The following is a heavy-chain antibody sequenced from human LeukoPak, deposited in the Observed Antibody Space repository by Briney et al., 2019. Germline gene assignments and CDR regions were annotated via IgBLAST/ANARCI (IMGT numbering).Heavy chain of an antibody. J-gene: IGHJ6*03. Sequence: ASVKVSCKASGYTFNGYYMHWVRQAPGQGLEWMGWINPNSGGTNYAQKFQGRVTMTRDTSISTAYMELSRLRSDDTAVYYCARDAHEQQLENYYYYYYMDVWGKGTTVTVSS. CDR1: GYTFNGYY. V-gene: IGHV1-2*02. CDR3: ARDAHEQQLENYYYYYYMDV. D-gene: IGHD6-13*01. CDR2: INPNSGGT.